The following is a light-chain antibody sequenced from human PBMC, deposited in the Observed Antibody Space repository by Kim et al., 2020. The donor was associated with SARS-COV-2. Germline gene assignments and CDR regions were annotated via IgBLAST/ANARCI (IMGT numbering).Light chain of an antibody. Sequence: RMRVTTSCSGSSSNIGANAVSWYQRLPGKAPKLLIYYDDLLPSGVSDRFAGTKSGTSVSLAISGLQSEDEGDYYCAAWDDSLNGPVFGGGTKLTVL. CDR3: AAWDDSLNGPV. CDR1: SSNIGANA. J-gene: IGLJ3*02. CDR2: YDD. V-gene: IGLV1-36*01.